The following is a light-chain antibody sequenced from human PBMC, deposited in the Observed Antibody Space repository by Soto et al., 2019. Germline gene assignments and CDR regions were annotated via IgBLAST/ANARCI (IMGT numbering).Light chain of an antibody. V-gene: IGKV3-15*01. J-gene: IGKJ1*01. CDR1: QSVNSN. CDR3: QQYNNWWT. CDR2: GAS. Sequence: EIVMTQSPATLSVSPGERATLSCRASQSVNSNLAWYQQKPGQAPRLLISGASTRATGIPARFSGSGSETEFTLTISSLQSEDLAVYYCQQYNNWWTFGQGTKVEI.